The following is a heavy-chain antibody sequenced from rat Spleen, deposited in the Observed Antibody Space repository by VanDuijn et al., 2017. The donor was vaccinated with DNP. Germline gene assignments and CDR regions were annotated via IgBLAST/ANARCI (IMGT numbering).Heavy chain of an antibody. Sequence: EVQLQESGPGLVKPSQSLSLTCSVTGYSITSNYWGWIRKFPGNKMEWMGYISYSGSTGSNPSLKSRISITRDTSKNQFFLQLNSVTTEDTATYYCARAVYYYSGDGYFDYWGQGVMVTVSS. J-gene: IGHJ2*01. CDR2: ISYSGST. CDR1: GYSITSNY. CDR3: ARAVYYYSGDGYFDY. D-gene: IGHD1-1*01. V-gene: IGHV3-1*01.